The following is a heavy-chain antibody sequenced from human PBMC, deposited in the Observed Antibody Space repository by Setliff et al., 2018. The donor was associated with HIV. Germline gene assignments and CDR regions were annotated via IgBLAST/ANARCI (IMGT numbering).Heavy chain of an antibody. V-gene: IGHV1-69*10. CDR1: GGTFTNYA. Sequence: SVKVSCKASGGTFTNYAISWVRQAPGQGLEWMGGIIPILGSANYAQKFQGRVTITADKSTSTAYMELSSLRSEDTAVYYCARRAGHTNYFYYMDVWGKGTTVTVSS. CDR2: IIPILGSA. CDR3: ARRAGHTNYFYYMDV. J-gene: IGHJ6*03. D-gene: IGHD6-19*01.